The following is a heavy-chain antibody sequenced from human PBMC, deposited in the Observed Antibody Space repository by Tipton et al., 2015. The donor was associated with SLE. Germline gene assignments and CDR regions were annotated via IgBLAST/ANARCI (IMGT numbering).Heavy chain of an antibody. CDR2: INPNTGDT. V-gene: IGHV1-2*06. CDR3: AKDSWSGDYYYYGMDV. Sequence: QLVQSGAEVKKPGASVKVSCKASGYTFIVYNIYWVRQAPGQGLEWMGRINPNTGDTNYAQKFQDRVTMTRDTSISTVYLELDSLISDDTAIYYCAKDSWSGDYYYYGMDVWGQGTTVTVSS. CDR1: GYTFIVYN. J-gene: IGHJ6*02. D-gene: IGHD1-26*01.